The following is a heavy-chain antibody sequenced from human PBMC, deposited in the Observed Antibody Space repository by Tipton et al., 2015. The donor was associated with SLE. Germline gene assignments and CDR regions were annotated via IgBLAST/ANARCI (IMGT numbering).Heavy chain of an antibody. Sequence: TLSLTCTVSGGSLTNYYWGWIRQPPGKGLEWIGSIYYSGSTYYNPSLKSRVTISVDTSKNQFSLKLSSVTAADTAVYYCVRHSMGSFYYATNGQTPGDYWGQGTLVTVSS. CDR1: GGSLTNYY. D-gene: IGHD2-8*01. CDR3: VRHSMGSFYYATNGQTPGDY. V-gene: IGHV4-39*07. CDR2: IYYSGST. J-gene: IGHJ4*02.